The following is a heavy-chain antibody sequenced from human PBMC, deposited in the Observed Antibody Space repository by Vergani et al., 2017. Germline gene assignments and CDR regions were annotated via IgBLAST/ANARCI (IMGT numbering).Heavy chain of an antibody. V-gene: IGHV4-30-4*02. CDR2: IYYSGST. J-gene: IGHJ4*02. Sequence: QVQLQESGPGLVKASETLSLTCTVSGGSISSGDYYWCWIRQPPGKGLDWIGYIYYSGSTYYNPSLKSRVTISVDTSKNQFSLKLSSVTAADTAVYYCARDGHYYDSSGPFDYWGQGTLVTVSS. D-gene: IGHD3-22*01. CDR3: ARDGHYYDSSGPFDY. CDR1: GGSISSGDYY.